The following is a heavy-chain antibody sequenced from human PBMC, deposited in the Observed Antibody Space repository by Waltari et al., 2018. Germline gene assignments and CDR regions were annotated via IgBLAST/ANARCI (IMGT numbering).Heavy chain of an antibody. CDR3: ARDFRQWLDWALGY. J-gene: IGHJ4*01. V-gene: IGHV7-4-1*02. CDR2: VNTNTGNP. D-gene: IGHD6-19*01. Sequence: QVQLVQSGSELKKPGASVKVSCKASGYTFTSYAMNWVRQAPGHGLEWMGWVNTNTGNPTYAQGFTGRVVFSLDTSVSTAYLQISSLEAEDTAVYYCARDFRQWLDWALGYWGQGTLVTVSS. CDR1: GYTFTSYA.